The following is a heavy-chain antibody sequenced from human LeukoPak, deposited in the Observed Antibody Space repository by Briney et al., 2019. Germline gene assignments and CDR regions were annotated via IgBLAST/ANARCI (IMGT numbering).Heavy chain of an antibody. CDR3: ARERNGGYVPNFDS. Sequence: PGGSLRLSCAAPGFTFSNNWMTWVRQAPGKGLEWVANIKQDGSEKYYVDSVKGRFTISRDNAKTSLYLQVNSLRAEDTAVYYCARERNGGYVPNFDSWGQGTLVTVSS. J-gene: IGHJ4*02. CDR2: IKQDGSEK. D-gene: IGHD5-12*01. CDR1: GFTFSNNW. V-gene: IGHV3-7*01.